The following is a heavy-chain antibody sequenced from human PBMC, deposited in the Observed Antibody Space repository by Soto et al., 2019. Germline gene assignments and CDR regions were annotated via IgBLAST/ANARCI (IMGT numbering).Heavy chain of an antibody. D-gene: IGHD7-27*01. CDR1: GGSISSGGYY. CDR2: IYYSGST. Sequence: SETLSLTCTVSGGSISSGGYYWSWIRQHPGKGLEWIGYIYYSGSTYYNPSLKSRVTISVDTSKNQFSLKLSSVTAADTAVYYCASVETGVAAYYYYYMDVWGKGTTVTVSS. V-gene: IGHV4-31*03. J-gene: IGHJ6*03. CDR3: ASVETGVAAYYYYYMDV.